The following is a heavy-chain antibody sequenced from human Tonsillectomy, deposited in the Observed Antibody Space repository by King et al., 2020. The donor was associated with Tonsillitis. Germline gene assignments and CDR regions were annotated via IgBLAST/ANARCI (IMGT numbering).Heavy chain of an antibody. CDR2: IIPMFETT. CDR1: GGIFSSYV. V-gene: IGHV1-69*06. D-gene: IGHD1-26*01. J-gene: IGHJ3*01. CDR3: ARVAGGI. Sequence: QLVQSGAEVKKPGSSVKVSCKASGGIFSSYVISWVRQAPGQGLEWMGEIIPMFETTNYAQNYKGRVTITADKSTSTAYMELSSLGSEDTAVYYCARVAGGIWGQGTMVTVSS.